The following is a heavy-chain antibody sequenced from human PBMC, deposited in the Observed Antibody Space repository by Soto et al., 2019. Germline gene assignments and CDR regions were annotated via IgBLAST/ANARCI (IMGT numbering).Heavy chain of an antibody. V-gene: IGHV1-2*02. CDR2: IDPNSGAT. D-gene: IGHD3-10*01. CDR1: GYILTGYS. J-gene: IGHJ6*02. Sequence: QVYLVQSGAEVRRPGASVKVSCTAFGYILTGYSLHWVRQAPGQGLEWMGWIDPNSGATNSAERFHGRVSMTRDTSISAAYLELSILRSYDTDVYYCARGYRSSRNMELQFCMDVWGQGTTISVSS. CDR3: ARGYRSSRNMELQFCMDV.